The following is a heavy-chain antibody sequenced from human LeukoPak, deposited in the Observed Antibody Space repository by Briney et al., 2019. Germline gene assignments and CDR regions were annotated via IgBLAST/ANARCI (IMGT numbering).Heavy chain of an antibody. CDR3: ARVSRYNWNNRYFDY. Sequence: ASVKASCKASGYTFTGYYMHWVRQAPGQGLEWMGWINPNSGGTNYAQKFQGRVTMTRDTSISTAYMELSRLRSDDTAVYYCARVSRYNWNNRYFDYWGQGTLVTVSS. V-gene: IGHV1-2*02. CDR1: GYTFTGYY. J-gene: IGHJ4*02. CDR2: INPNSGGT. D-gene: IGHD1/OR15-1a*01.